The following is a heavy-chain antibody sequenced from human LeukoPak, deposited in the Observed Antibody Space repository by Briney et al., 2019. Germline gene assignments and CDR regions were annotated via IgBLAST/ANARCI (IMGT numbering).Heavy chain of an antibody. Sequence: TGNSLTLSCALSGFFFRNYAMHWVRQAPGRGLDWVAVILYDGSNKSYADSVKGRVTISRDNSKNTLYLHMNILKAEDTAVYYCARGSDFWSGYYSIPRFDYWVQGALVTVSS. CDR1: GFFFRNYA. D-gene: IGHD3-3*01. V-gene: IGHV3-30*03. CDR2: ILYDGSNK. CDR3: ARGSDFWSGYYSIPRFDY. J-gene: IGHJ4*02.